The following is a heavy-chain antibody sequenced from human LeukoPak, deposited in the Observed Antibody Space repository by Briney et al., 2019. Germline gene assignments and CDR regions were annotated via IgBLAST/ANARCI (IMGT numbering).Heavy chain of an antibody. CDR1: GYTFTDYY. V-gene: IGHV1/OR15-3*02. D-gene: IGHD5-18*01. J-gene: IGHJ4*02. CDR2: INAGNGNT. Sequence: GASVKVSCKASGYTFTDYYIHWVRQAPGQGLEWMGWINAGNGNTKYSQKFQGRVTITRDTSASTAYMELSSLRSEDTAVYYCARENTVMASSKDYWGQGTLVTVSS. CDR3: ARENTVMASSKDY.